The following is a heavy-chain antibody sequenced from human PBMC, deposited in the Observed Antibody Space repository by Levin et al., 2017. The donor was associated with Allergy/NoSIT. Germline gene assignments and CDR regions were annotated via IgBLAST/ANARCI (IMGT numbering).Heavy chain of an antibody. V-gene: IGHV3-23*01. Sequence: SGGSLRLSCAASGFSFNNYAMSWVRQAPGKGLEWVSTISDIGYSIYYADSVKGRLTTSRDNSKTTLYLQMNSLRAEDTAVYYCATSTDLRTFDIWGQGTMVTVSS. D-gene: IGHD3-3*01. CDR3: ATSTDLRTFDI. CDR2: ISDIGYSI. CDR1: GFSFNNYA. J-gene: IGHJ3*02.